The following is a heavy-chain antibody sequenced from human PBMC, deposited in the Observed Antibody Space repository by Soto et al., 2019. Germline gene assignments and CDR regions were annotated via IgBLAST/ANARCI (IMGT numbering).Heavy chain of an antibody. CDR3: ARRSGGSGRYYNIDFDY. Sequence: PGESLKISCKGSGYSFTSYWIGWVRQMPGKGLEWMGIIYPGDSDTRYSPSFQGQVTISADKSISTAYLQWSSLKASDTAMYYCARRSGGSGRYYNIDFDYWGQGTLVTVSS. V-gene: IGHV5-51*01. J-gene: IGHJ4*02. CDR1: GYSFTSYW. CDR2: IYPGDSDT. D-gene: IGHD3-10*01.